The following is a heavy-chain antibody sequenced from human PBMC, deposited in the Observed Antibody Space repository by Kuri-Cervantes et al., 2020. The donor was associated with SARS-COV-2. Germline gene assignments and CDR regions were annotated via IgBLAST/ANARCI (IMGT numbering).Heavy chain of an antibody. D-gene: IGHD6-6*01. CDR3: TRSQYSTSRFFYYSLDV. CDR1: GGSFSDYY. Sequence: SETLSLTCAVYGGSFSDYYWSWVRQPPGKGLEWIGEINHSGNTNYDPSLKSRVTISVDTSKNQFSLKLSSVTAADTAVYYCTRSQYSTSRFFYYSLDVWGQGTKVTVSS. J-gene: IGHJ6*02. V-gene: IGHV4-34*01. CDR2: INHSGNT.